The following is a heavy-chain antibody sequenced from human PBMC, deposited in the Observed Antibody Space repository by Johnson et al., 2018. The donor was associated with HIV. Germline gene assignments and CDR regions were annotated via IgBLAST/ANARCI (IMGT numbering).Heavy chain of an antibody. CDR1: GFTFFSYG. D-gene: IGHD2-8*02. J-gene: IGHJ3*02. Sequence: MLLVESGGGVVQPGRSLRLSCVASGFTFFSYGMHWVRQAPGKGLEWVSAISGSGGSTYYADSVKGRFTISRDNSKNTLYLQMNSLRAEDTAVYYCARTQVVYAHFDIWGQGTMVTVSS. CDR2: ISGSGGST. V-gene: IGHV3-23*04. CDR3: ARTQVVYAHFDI.